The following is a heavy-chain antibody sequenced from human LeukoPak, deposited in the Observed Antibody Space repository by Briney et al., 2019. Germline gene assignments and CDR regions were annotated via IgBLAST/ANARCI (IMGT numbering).Heavy chain of an antibody. Sequence: GGSLRLSCAASGFTVSSNYLSWVRQAPGKGLEWVSVIYSGGSTYYADSVKGRFTISRDNSKNTLYLQMNSLRAEDTAVYYCARVRASTTIFGVVRGNWFDPWGQGTLVTVSS. CDR1: GFTVSSNY. CDR2: IYSGGST. J-gene: IGHJ5*02. CDR3: ARVRASTTIFGVVRGNWFDP. D-gene: IGHD3-3*01. V-gene: IGHV3-66*02.